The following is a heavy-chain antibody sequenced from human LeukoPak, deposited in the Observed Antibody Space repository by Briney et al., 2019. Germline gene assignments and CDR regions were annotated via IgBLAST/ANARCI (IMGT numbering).Heavy chain of an antibody. CDR3: ARGWYQLLSSWFDP. CDR2: IYYSGST. CDR1: GGSISSSSYY. Sequence: PSETLSLTCTVSGGSISSSSYYWGWIRQPPGKGLEWIGSIYYSGSTNYNPSLKSRVTISVDTSKNQFSLKLSSVTAADTAVYYCARGWYQLLSSWFDPWGQGTLVTVSS. D-gene: IGHD2-2*01. V-gene: IGHV4-39*07. J-gene: IGHJ5*02.